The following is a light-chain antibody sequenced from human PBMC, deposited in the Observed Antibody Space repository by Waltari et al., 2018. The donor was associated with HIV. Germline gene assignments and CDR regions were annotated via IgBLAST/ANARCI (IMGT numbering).Light chain of an antibody. J-gene: IGKJ4*01. CDR3: QQYNNWPPLT. CDR2: DAS. CDR1: QSVKHD. Sequence: EIVMTQSPATLSVSQGERVTLSCRASQSVKHDLAWYQQKPGQAPSLLIYDASTRATGVPARFSGSGSGTEFTLTISSLQSEDFAVYYCQQYNNWPPLTFGGGTRVEIK. V-gene: IGKV3-15*01.